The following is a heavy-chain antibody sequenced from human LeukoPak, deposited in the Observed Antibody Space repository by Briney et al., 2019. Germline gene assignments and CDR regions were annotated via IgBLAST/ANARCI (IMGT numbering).Heavy chain of an antibody. D-gene: IGHD6-6*01. Sequence: GGSLRLSCAASGFTFDAYARHWVRQAPGKGLEWVSGFSWNGGGMGYAVSVKGRFTISRDNAKNSLYLQMNSLRDEDTALYYCAKDITGGRSSPYFDSWGQGTLVTVSS. CDR3: AKDITGGRSSPYFDS. V-gene: IGHV3-9*01. J-gene: IGHJ4*02. CDR2: FSWNGGGM. CDR1: GFTFDAYA.